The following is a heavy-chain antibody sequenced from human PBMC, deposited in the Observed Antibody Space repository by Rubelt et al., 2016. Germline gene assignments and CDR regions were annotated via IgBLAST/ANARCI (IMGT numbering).Heavy chain of an antibody. Sequence: VSCKASGYTFTSYGISWVRQAPGQGLEWMGSISAYNGNTNYAQKLQGRVTMTRNTSISTAYMELSSLRSEDTAVYYCARQDLAWGQGTLVTVSS. CDR1: GYTFTSYG. J-gene: IGHJ5*02. V-gene: IGHV1-18*01. CDR3: ARQDLA. CDR2: ISAYNGNT.